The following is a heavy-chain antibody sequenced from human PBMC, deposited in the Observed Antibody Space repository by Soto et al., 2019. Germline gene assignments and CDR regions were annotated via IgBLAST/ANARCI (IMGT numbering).Heavy chain of an antibody. CDR3: ARAVLSEGGMDV. V-gene: IGHV4-59*01. D-gene: IGHD2-15*01. J-gene: IGHJ6*02. Sequence: SETLSLTCTVSGGSISSYYWSWIRQPPGKGLEWIGDIYYSGSTNYNPSLQRRVTISVDTSKNQFSLELSSVTAADTAVYYCARAVLSEGGMDVWGQGTTVTVSS. CDR1: GGSISSYY. CDR2: IYYSGST.